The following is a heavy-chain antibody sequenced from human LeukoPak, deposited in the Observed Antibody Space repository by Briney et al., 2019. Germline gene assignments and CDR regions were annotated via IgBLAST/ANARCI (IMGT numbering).Heavy chain of an antibody. V-gene: IGHV3-30-3*01. CDR3: ARKWYYFDY. D-gene: IGHD2-15*01. J-gene: IGHJ4*02. Sequence: GGSLRLSCAASGFTFSSYAMHWVRQAPGKGLEWVAVISYDGSNKYYADSVKGRFTISRDNSKNTLYLQMNSLRAEDTAVYYCARKWYYFDYWGKGTLVTVSS. CDR1: GFTFSSYA. CDR2: ISYDGSNK.